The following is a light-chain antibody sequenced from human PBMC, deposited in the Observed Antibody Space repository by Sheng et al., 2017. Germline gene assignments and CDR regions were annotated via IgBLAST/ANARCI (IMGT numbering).Light chain of an antibody. J-gene: IGKJ5*01. Sequence: EIVLTQSPGTLSLSPGERATLSCRASQSVSSSLAWYQQKPGQAPRLLIYAASSRATGIPDRFSGSGSGTDFTLTISRLEPEDFAVYYCQQRETFGQGTRLEIK. CDR1: QSVSSS. CDR3: QQRET. CDR2: AAS. V-gene: IGKV3D-20*02.